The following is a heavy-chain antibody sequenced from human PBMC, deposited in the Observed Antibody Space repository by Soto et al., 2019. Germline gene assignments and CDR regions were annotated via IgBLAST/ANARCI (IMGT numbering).Heavy chain of an antibody. D-gene: IGHD3-10*01. J-gene: IGHJ6*02. CDR2: IYTSGST. CDR3: ARDMGPYYGSGSYYNRSPCYYYYGMDV. CDR1: GGSISSYY. V-gene: IGHV4-4*07. Sequence: PSETLSLTCTVSGGSISSYYWSWIRQPAGKGLEWIGRIYTSGSTNYNPSLKSRVTMSVDTSKNQFSLKLSSVTAADTAVYYCARDMGPYYGSGSYYNRSPCYYYYGMDVWGQGTTVTVSS.